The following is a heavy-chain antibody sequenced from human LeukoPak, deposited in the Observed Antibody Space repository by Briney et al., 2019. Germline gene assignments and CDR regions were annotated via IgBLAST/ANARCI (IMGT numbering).Heavy chain of an antibody. CDR2: INAGNGNT. V-gene: IGHV1-3*01. CDR3: ARGRPYCSSTSCSRGGWFDP. J-gene: IGHJ5*02. Sequence: GASVKVSCKASGYTFTSYAMHWVRQAPGQRLEWMGWINAGNGNTKYSQKFQGRVTITRDTSASTAYMVLSSLRSEDTAVYYCARGRPYCSSTSCSRGGWFDPWGQGTLVTVSS. CDR1: GYTFTSYA. D-gene: IGHD2-2*01.